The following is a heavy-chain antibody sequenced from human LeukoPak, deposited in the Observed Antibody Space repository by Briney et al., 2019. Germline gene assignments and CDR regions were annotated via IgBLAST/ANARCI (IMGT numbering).Heavy chain of an antibody. CDR1: GYSISSGYF. V-gene: IGHV4-61*01. CDR2: IYYSGST. D-gene: IGHD3-10*01. CDR3: ARDRGPFRGV. J-gene: IGHJ6*04. Sequence: PSETLSLTCTVSGYSISSGYFWGWMRQPPGKGLEWIGYIYYSGSTNYNPSLKSRVTISVDTSKNQFSLKLSSVTAADTAVYYCARDRGPFRGVWGKGTTVIISS.